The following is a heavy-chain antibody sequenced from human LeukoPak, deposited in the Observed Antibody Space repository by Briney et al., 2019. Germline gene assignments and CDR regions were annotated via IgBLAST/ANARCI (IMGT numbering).Heavy chain of an antibody. CDR3: ARVAFGLYVMDV. CDR1: GFTFGTYS. Sequence: GGSLRLSCAASGFTFGTYSMNWVRQAPGKGLEWVSSVSSDSNHRFYADSLKGRFTISRDNAKNSLYLQLISLRAEDTAVYYCARVAFGLYVMDVWGQGTTVTVSS. V-gene: IGHV3-21*01. J-gene: IGHJ6*02. D-gene: IGHD3/OR15-3a*01. CDR2: VSSDSNHR.